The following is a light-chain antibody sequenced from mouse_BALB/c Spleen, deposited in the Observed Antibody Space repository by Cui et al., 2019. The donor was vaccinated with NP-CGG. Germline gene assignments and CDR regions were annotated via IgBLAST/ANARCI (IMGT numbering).Light chain of an antibody. CDR1: PGISSSY. CDR2: STS. V-gene: IGKV4-79*01. CDR3: HQLSTYPYT. Sequence: IVPTQSQAIMSASLGENVTLTSCASPGISSSYVYSYQQKPGSSPKLWIYSTSNLGSGIPTRFSGIGSGTSYSLTISGMEAENAASYFCHQLSTYPYTFGGGTKLEIK. J-gene: IGKJ2*01.